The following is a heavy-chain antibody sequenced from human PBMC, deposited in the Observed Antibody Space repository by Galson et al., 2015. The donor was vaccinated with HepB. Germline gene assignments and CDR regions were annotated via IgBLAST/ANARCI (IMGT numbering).Heavy chain of an antibody. CDR3: VRDLNYGLDV. J-gene: IGHJ6*02. CDR2: ITTTSNRM. Sequence: SLRLSCAVSGFSFNSFSMNWVRQAPGKGLEWISYITTTSNRMNYADSVKGRFAISRDNAKNSLYLQMNSLRAEDTAVYYCVRDLNYGLDVWGQGTTVTVSS. V-gene: IGHV3-48*01. CDR1: GFSFNSFS.